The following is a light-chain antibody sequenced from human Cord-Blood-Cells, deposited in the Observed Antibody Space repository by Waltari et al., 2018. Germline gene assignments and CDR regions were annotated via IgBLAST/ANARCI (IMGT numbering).Light chain of an antibody. Sequence: DIVLTQSPGTLSLSPGERATLSCMASQRVSSSYLAWFQQKPGQSPRLLSYGASSRATGIPDRFSGSGSGTDFTLTSSRLEPEDLAVYYCQQYGSSMYTFGQGTKLEIK. CDR2: GAS. V-gene: IGKV3-20*01. J-gene: IGKJ2*01. CDR1: QRVSSSY. CDR3: QQYGSSMYT.